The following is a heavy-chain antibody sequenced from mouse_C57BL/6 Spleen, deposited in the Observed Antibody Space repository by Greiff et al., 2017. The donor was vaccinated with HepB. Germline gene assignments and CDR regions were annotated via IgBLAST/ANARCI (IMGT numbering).Heavy chain of an antibody. CDR2: IDPSDSYT. D-gene: IGHD1-1*01. V-gene: IGHV1-69*01. J-gene: IGHJ2*01. CDR3: AREKHGSSFHFDY. Sequence: QVQLQQPGAELVMPGASVKLSCKASGYTFTSYWMHWVKQRPGQGLEWIGEIDPSDSYTNYNQKFKGKSTLTVDKSSSTAYMQLSSLTSEDSAVYYCAREKHGSSFHFDYGAQGPTLTVSS. CDR1: GYTFTSYW.